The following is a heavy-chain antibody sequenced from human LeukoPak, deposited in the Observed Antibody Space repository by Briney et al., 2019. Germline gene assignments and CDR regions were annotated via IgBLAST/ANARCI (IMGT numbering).Heavy chain of an antibody. CDR2: ISSSDTYT. CDR3: ARGPYSSGSSADY. J-gene: IGHJ4*02. Sequence: KPGGSLRFSCAASGFTFSDYYMSWIRQAPGKGLEWVSYISSSDTYTNYADSVKGRFTISRDNAKNSLYLQMNSLRAEDTAVYYCARGPYSSGSSADYWGQGTLVTVSS. CDR1: GFTFSDYY. D-gene: IGHD6-19*01. V-gene: IGHV3-11*06.